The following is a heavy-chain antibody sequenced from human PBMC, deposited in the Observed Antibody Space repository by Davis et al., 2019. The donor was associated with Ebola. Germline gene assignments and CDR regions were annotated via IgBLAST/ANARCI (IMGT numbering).Heavy chain of an antibody. V-gene: IGHV1-18*01. Sequence: AASVKVSCKASGGTFSSYAISWVRQATGQGLEWMGWMNPNSGNTNYAQKLQGRVTMTTDTSTSTAYMELRGLRSDDTAVYYCARDPPSEWLYYYYGMDVWGQGTTVTVSS. D-gene: IGHD3-3*01. CDR1: GGTFSSYA. CDR2: MNPNSGNT. CDR3: ARDPPSEWLYYYYGMDV. J-gene: IGHJ6*02.